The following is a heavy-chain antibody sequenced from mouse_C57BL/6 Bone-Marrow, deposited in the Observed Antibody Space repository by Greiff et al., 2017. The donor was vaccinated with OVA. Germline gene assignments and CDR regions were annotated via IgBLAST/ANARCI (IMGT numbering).Heavy chain of an antibody. CDR1: GFTFSDYY. CDR2: INYDGSST. Sequence: EVKVVESEGGLVQPGSSMKLSCTASGFTFSDYYMAWVRQVPEKGLEWVANINYDGSSTYYLDSLKSRFIISRDNAKNILYLQMSSLKSEDTATYYCARGDIEYGYYFDYWGQGTTLTVSS. J-gene: IGHJ2*01. CDR3: ARGDIEYGYYFDY. V-gene: IGHV5-16*01. D-gene: IGHD5-1*01.